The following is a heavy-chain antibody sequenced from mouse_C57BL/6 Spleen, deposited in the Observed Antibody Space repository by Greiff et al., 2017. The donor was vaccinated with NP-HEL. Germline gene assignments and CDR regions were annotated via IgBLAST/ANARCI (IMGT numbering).Heavy chain of an antibody. CDR2: INPGSGGT. D-gene: IGHD1-1*01. Sequence: QVQLKQSGAELVRPGTSVKVSCKASGYAFTNYLIEWVKQRPGQGLEWIGVINPGSGGTNYNEKFKGKATLTADKSSSTAYMQLSSLTSEDSAVYFCARGGYYGSSPYYYAMDYWGQGTSVTVSS. J-gene: IGHJ4*01. CDR3: ARGGYYGSSPYYYAMDY. V-gene: IGHV1-54*01. CDR1: GYAFTNYL.